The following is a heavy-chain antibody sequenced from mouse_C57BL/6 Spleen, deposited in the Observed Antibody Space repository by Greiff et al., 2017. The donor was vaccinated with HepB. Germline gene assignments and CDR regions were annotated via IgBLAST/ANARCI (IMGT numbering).Heavy chain of an antibody. CDR1: GYTFTSYW. J-gene: IGHJ2*01. V-gene: IGHV1-50*01. CDR3: ARWYYGSSYPLDY. CDR2: IDPSDSYT. Sequence: QVQLKQPGAELVKPGASVKLSCKASGYTFTSYWMQWVKQRPGQGLEWIGEIDPSDSYTNYNQKFKGKATLTVDTSSSTAYMQLSSLTSEDSAVYYCARWYYGSSYPLDYWGQGTTLTVSS. D-gene: IGHD1-1*01.